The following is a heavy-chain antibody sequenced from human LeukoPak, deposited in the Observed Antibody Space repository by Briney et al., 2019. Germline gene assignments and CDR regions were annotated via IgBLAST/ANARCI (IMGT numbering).Heavy chain of an antibody. Sequence: SVKVSCKASGGTFSSYAISWVRQAPGQGLEWMGGITPIFGTANYAQKFQGRVTITADESTSTAYMELSSLRSEDTAVYYCARERSGGDAFDIWGQGTMVTVSS. CDR3: ARERSGGDAFDI. CDR2: ITPIFGTA. CDR1: GGTFSSYA. J-gene: IGHJ3*02. D-gene: IGHD2-15*01. V-gene: IGHV1-69*13.